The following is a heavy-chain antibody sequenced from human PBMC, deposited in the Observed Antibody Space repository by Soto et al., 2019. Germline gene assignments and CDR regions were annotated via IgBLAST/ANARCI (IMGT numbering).Heavy chain of an antibody. J-gene: IGHJ4*02. Sequence: ESGGGVVQPGKSLRLSCAASGFTFDNYGMLWVRQAPGKGLEWVALISYDDSYRYYTNSVRGRFTISRDNSKNMGFLHMNSLQGDDTAVYYCAGGDYGDSIDFWGQGTLVTVSS. CDR1: GFTFDNYG. D-gene: IGHD4-17*01. V-gene: IGHV3-33*01. CDR3: AGGDYGDSIDF. CDR2: ISYDDSYR.